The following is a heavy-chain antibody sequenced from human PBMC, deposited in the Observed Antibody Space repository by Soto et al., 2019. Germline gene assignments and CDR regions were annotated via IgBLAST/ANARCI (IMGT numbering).Heavy chain of an antibody. V-gene: IGHV1-69*06. J-gene: IGHJ4*02. CDR1: GYIFSDYT. D-gene: IGHD1-26*01. Sequence: QVQLVQSGAEVKKPGSSVKVSCEASGYIFSDYTLTWVRQAPGQGLEWLGGTIPIYDTTDYAQQLQGRVTIVADKPTRTLSLELSTLRSEETAVYYCARGGRGSFRHFFDYWGQGTQVTVSS. CDR2: TIPIYDTT. CDR3: ARGGRGSFRHFFDY.